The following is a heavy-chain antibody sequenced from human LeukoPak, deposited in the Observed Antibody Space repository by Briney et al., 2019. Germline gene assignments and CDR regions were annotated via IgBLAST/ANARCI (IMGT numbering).Heavy chain of an antibody. D-gene: IGHD1-14*01. CDR2: ISRSGNT. CDR1: GGSFSGYY. J-gene: IGHJ5*02. V-gene: IGHV4-34*01. Sequence: SETLSLTCAVYGGSFSGYYWSWIRQPPRKGLEWIGKISRSGNTNYNPSLKSRVTISVDTSKNQFSLKLSSVTAADTGVYYCARGGPSELDPWGQGTLVTVSS. CDR3: ARGGPSELDP.